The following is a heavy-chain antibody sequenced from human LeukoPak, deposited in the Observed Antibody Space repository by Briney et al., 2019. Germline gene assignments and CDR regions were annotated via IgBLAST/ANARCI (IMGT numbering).Heavy chain of an antibody. Sequence: GGSLRLSCAASGFTFSNAWMSWVRQAPGKGLEWVGRIKSKTDGGTTDYAAPVRGIFTISRDDSKNTLYLQMNSLKTEDTAVYYCTTDREFCSSTSCYGYYYYYYMDVWGKGTTVTVSS. D-gene: IGHD2-2*01. V-gene: IGHV3-15*01. CDR3: TTDREFCSSTSCYGYYYYYYMDV. CDR1: GFTFSNAW. J-gene: IGHJ6*03. CDR2: IKSKTDGGTT.